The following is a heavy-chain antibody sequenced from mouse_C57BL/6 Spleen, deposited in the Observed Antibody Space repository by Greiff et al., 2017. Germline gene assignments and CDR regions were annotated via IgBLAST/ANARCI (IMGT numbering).Heavy chain of an antibody. J-gene: IGHJ2*01. CDR3: TTRIITTVGGY. CDR1: GFNIKDDY. D-gene: IGHD1-1*01. V-gene: IGHV14-4*01. CDR2: IDPENGDT. Sequence: EVQLQQSGAELVRPGASVKLSCTASGFNIKDDYMHWVKQRPEQGLEWIGWIDPENGDTEYASKFQGKATITADTSSNTAYLQLSSLTSEDTAVYYCTTRIITTVGGYWGQGTTLTVSS.